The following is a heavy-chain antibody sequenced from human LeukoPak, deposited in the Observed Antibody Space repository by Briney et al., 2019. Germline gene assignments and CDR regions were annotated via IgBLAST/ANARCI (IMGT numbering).Heavy chain of an antibody. Sequence: PGGSLRLSCAASGFTFSSYAVSWVRQAPGKGLEWVSTISGSGGNTYYADSVKGRFTVSRDNSKNTLYLQMDSLRAEDTAVYYCAKDRNIEYCSGTSCLGPFDYWGQGTLVTVSS. CDR2: ISGSGGNT. V-gene: IGHV3-23*01. J-gene: IGHJ4*02. CDR1: GFTFSSYA. D-gene: IGHD2-2*01. CDR3: AKDRNIEYCSGTSCLGPFDY.